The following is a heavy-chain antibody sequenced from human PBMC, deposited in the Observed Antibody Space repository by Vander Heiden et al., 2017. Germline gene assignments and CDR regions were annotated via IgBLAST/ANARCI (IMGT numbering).Heavy chain of an antibody. CDR1: GGSISSYY. J-gene: IGHJ6*02. D-gene: IGHD3-3*01. V-gene: IGHV4-59*01. CDR3: ARVRGDYYDFWSGYYIYYGMDV. Sequence: QVQLQESGPGLVKPSETLSLTCPVSGGSISSYYWSWIRQPPGKGLEWIGYIYYSGSTNYNPSLKSRVTISVDTSKNQFSLKLSSVTAADTAVYYCARVRGDYYDFWSGYYIYYGMDVWGQGTTVTVSS. CDR2: IYYSGST.